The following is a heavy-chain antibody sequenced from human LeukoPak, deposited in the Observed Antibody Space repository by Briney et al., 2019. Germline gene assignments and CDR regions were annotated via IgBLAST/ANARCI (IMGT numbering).Heavy chain of an antibody. V-gene: IGHV3-53*01. D-gene: IGHD4-17*01. CDR3: ASRSGGDYPYFDY. Sequence: GSLRLSCAASDFTVSRNYMSWVRQAPGRGLEWVSVIYSGGTTKYADSVKGRFTISRDNSKNTLYLQMNSLRVEDTALYYCASRSGGDYPYFDYWGQGTLVTVSS. CDR1: DFTVSRNY. CDR2: IYSGGTT. J-gene: IGHJ4*02.